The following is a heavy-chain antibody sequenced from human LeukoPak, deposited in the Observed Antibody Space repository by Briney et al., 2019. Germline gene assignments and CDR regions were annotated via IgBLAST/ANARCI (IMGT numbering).Heavy chain of an antibody. V-gene: IGHV4-39*07. J-gene: IGHJ5*02. CDR3: ARDVIWRGSDL. D-gene: IGHD3-3*01. Sequence: SETLSLTCTVSGGSISSSSYYWGWIRQPPGKGLEWIGSIYYSGSTYYNPSLKSRVTISVDTSKNQFSLKLSSVTAADTAVYYCARDVIWRGSDLWGQGTLVTVSS. CDR1: GGSISSSSYY. CDR2: IYYSGST.